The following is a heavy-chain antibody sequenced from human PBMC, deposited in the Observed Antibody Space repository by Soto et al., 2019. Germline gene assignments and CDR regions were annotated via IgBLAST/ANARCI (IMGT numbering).Heavy chain of an antibody. V-gene: IGHV3-30*18. Sequence: QVQLVESGGGVVQPGRSLRLSCAASGFTFSSYGMHWVRQAPGKGLEWVAVISYDGSNKYYADSVKGRFTISRDNSKNMLYLQMNSLRAEDTAVYYCAKELLQYFNWFDPWGQGTLVTVSS. D-gene: IGHD4-4*01. J-gene: IGHJ5*02. CDR2: ISYDGSNK. CDR3: AKELLQYFNWFDP. CDR1: GFTFSSYG.